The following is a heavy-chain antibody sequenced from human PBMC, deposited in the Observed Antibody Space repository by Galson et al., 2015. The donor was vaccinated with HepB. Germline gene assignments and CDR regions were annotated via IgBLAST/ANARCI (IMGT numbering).Heavy chain of an antibody. CDR1: GFTFSSYS. J-gene: IGHJ5*02. CDR3: ARGPPGGVWGSPTTS. V-gene: IGHV3-21*01. D-gene: IGHD3-16*01. Sequence: SLRLSCAASGFTFSSYSMNWVRQAPGKGLEWVSSISSSSSYIYYADSVKGRFTISRDNAKNSLYLQMNSLRAEDTAVYYCARGPPGGVWGSPTTSWGQGTLVTVSS. CDR2: ISSSSSYI.